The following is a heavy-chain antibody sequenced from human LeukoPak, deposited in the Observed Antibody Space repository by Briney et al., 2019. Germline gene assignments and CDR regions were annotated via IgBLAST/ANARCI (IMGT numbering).Heavy chain of an antibody. CDR2: TSPNGRDT. CDR1: GFTFSNYW. V-gene: IGHV3-7*01. D-gene: IGHD3-16*01. CDR3: AGWGSDFNY. J-gene: IGHJ4*02. Sequence: GGSLRLPCAASGFTFSNYWMSWVRRAPGTGLQWVAHTSPNGRDTYYVDSVKGRFIISRDNPKNSLYLQMNSLKAEDTAVYYCAGWGSDFNYWGQGTLVTVSS.